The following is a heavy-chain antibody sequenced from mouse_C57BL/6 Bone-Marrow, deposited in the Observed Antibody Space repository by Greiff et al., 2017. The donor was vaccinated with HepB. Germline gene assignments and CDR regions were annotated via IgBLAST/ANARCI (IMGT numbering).Heavy chain of an antibody. D-gene: IGHD2-2*01. J-gene: IGHJ3*01. CDR3: TRETFCYGCWFAY. CDR1: GYTFTSYW. CDR2: IYPGNSDT. Sequence: EVQLQESGTVLARPGASVKMSCKTSGYTFTSYWMHWVKQRPGQGLEWIGAIYPGNSDTSYNQKFKGKAKLTAVTSASTAYMELSSLTTEDSAVYYCTRETFCYGCWFAYWGQGTLVTVSA. V-gene: IGHV1-5*01.